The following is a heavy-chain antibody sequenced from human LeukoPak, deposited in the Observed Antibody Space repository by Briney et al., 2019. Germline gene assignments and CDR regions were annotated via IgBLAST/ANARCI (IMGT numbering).Heavy chain of an antibody. CDR2: INNVGSHI. Sequence: PGRSLRLSCAASGFTFSSSAMNWVRQTPGKGLEWVSSINNVGSHIYYADSVKGRFTISRDNAKNSLFLQMNSLRAEDTAVYYCARGGDYSSPSVSLVDYWGQGTLVTVSS. V-gene: IGHV3-21*01. D-gene: IGHD6-19*01. J-gene: IGHJ4*02. CDR1: GFTFSSSA. CDR3: ARGGDYSSPSVSLVDY.